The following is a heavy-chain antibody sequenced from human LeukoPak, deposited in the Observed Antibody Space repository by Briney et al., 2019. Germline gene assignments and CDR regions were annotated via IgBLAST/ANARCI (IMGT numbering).Heavy chain of an antibody. J-gene: IGHJ4*02. V-gene: IGHV3-23*01. CDR2: IVGGAGGT. D-gene: IGHD2-2*01. Sequence: GGSLRLSCAASGFLVSRNHMNWVRQAPGKGLEWVSGIVGGAGGTYYADSVKGRFTISRDNSKNTLYLQMNSLRAEDTAVYYCAHGSMYQLDSWGQGTLVTVSS. CDR3: AHGSMYQLDS. CDR1: GFLVSRNH.